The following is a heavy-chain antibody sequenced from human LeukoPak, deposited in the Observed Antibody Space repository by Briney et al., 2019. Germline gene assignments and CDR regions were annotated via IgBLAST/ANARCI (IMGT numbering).Heavy chain of an antibody. J-gene: IGHJ1*01. CDR1: GFTFSSYW. V-gene: IGHV3-7*01. CDR3: AREGLLGHCSSTSCYTGYFQH. D-gene: IGHD2-2*02. CDR2: IKRDGSEK. Sequence: GGSLRLSCAASGFTFSSYWMSWVRQAPGKGLEWVANIKRDGSEKYYVDSVKGRFTISRDNAKNSLYLQMNSLRAEDTAVYYCAREGLLGHCSSTSCYTGYFQHWGQGTLVTVSS.